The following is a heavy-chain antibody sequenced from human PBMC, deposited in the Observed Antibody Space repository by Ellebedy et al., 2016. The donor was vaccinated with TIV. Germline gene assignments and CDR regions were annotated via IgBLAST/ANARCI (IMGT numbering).Heavy chain of an antibody. CDR1: GFNFGGHA. J-gene: IGHJ3*02. V-gene: IGHV3-23*01. CDR3: AKDVRYTTGWGGALDI. CDR2: IGSSAYST. Sequence: GESLKISCAASGFNFGGHAMKWVRQPPGKGLEWVSSIGSSAYSTHYADSMKGRFTISRDNSRNTLYLQMNSLRGEDTAVYFCAKDVRYTTGWGGALDIWGQGAMVTASS. D-gene: IGHD6-19*01.